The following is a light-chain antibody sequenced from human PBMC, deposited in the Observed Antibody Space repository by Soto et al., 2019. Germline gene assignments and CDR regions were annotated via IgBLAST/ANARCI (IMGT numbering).Light chain of an antibody. CDR3: GSYGGSNTYV. J-gene: IGLJ1*01. CDR2: EGN. Sequence: QSALTQPASVSGSPGQSITISCTGTSSDVGSYNLVSWYQQHPGKAPKLMISEGNKRPSGVSNRFSGSKSGNTASLTSSGLQAEDEADYYCGSYGGSNTYVCGTGTKLTVL. V-gene: IGLV2-23*01. CDR1: SSDVGSYNL.